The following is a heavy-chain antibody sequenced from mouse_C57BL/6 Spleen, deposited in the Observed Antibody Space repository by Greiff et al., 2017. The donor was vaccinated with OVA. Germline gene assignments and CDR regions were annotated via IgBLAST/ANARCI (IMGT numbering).Heavy chain of an antibody. CDR1: GFSFTSYG. CDR2: IWRGGST. Sequence: QVQLKESGPCLVQPSQSLSITCTVSGFSFTSYGVQRVRQSPGKGLEWLGVIWRGGSTDYNAAFISRLSISKDNSKSQVFFKMNSLQADDTAIYYCAISTMVTTGFAYWGQGTLVTVSA. V-gene: IGHV2-2*01. J-gene: IGHJ3*01. D-gene: IGHD2-2*01. CDR3: AISTMVTTGFAY.